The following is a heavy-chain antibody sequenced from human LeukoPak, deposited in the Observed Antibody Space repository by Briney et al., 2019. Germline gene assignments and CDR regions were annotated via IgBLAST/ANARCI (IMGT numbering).Heavy chain of an antibody. V-gene: IGHV1-69*02. J-gene: IGHJ4*02. CDR3: ARKYYYDSSGYDY. D-gene: IGHD3-22*01. CDR1: GGTFSSYT. CDR2: IIPILGIA. Sequence: SVKVSCKASGGTFSSYTISWVRQAPGQGLEWMGRIIPILGIANYAQKFQGRVTITADKSTSTAYMELSSLRSEDTAVYYCARKYYYDSSGYDYWGQGTLVTVSS.